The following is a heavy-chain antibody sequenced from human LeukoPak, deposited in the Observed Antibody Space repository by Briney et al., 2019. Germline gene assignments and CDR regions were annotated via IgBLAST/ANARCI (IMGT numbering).Heavy chain of an antibody. CDR3: ARGGGSGRGNWFDP. CDR1: GGSISPYY. V-gene: IGHV4-59*01. CDR2: VYYSGST. D-gene: IGHD3-10*01. Sequence: KSSETLSLTCTVSGGSISPYYWSWIRQPPGKGLEWLGYVYYSGSTNYNPSLKSRVTISVDTSKSQFSLKLTSVTAADTAVYYCARGGGSGRGNWFDPWGQGSLVIVSS. J-gene: IGHJ5*02.